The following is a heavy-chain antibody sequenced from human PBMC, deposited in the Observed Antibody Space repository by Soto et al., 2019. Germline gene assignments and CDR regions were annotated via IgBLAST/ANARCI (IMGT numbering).Heavy chain of an antibody. CDR1: GYTFTGYY. Sequence: QVQLVQSGAEVKQPGASVKVSCKASGYTFTGYYMHWVRQAPGQGLEWMGWINPNSGGTNYAQKFQGWVTMTRDTSISTVYMELSRLRSDDTAVYYCARDLSMIDFWCGYPPFYMDVWGKGTTVTVSS. CDR2: INPNSGGT. D-gene: IGHD3-3*01. V-gene: IGHV1-2*04. J-gene: IGHJ6*03. CDR3: ARDLSMIDFWCGYPPFYMDV.